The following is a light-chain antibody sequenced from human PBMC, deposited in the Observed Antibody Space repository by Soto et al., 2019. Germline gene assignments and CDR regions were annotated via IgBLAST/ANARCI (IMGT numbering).Light chain of an antibody. CDR3: QQRSNWPIT. CDR2: NTS. CDR1: QSVGRY. Sequence: PGERATLSCMASQSVGRYIAWYQQKPGQAPRLLIHNTSNRATGIPARFSGSGSGTDFTLTISSLEPEDFAVYYCQQRSNWPITFGQGTRLEIK. V-gene: IGKV3-11*01. J-gene: IGKJ5*01.